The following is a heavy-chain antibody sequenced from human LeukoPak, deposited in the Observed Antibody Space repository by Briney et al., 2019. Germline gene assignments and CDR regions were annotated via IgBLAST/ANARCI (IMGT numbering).Heavy chain of an antibody. J-gene: IGHJ6*03. CDR3: ARAPYSSGGSTNYYYYYYMDV. D-gene: IGHD6-19*01. CDR1: GGTFRSYA. CDR2: IIPIFGTT. Sequence: ASVKVSXKASGGTFRSYAITWVRQAPGQGLEWMGGIIPIFGTTNYAQKFQGRVTITADESTNTAYMELSSLRSEDTAVYYCARAPYSSGGSTNYYYYYYMDVWGKGTTVTVSS. V-gene: IGHV1-69*01.